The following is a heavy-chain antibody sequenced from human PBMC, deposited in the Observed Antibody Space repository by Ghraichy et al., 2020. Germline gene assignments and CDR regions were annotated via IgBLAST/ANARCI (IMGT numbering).Heavy chain of an antibody. CDR1: GFTVSGNY. D-gene: IGHD2-21*01. V-gene: IGHV3-53*01. CDR2: IYSGGST. Sequence: LSLTCAVSGFTVSGNYMTWVRQAPGTGLEWVSIIYSGGSTYYADSVKGRFTISRDNTKNTVYLQMNRLRAEDTAVYFCARDRVFCAGNECYYYYNYGMDVWGQGTPVTVSS. J-gene: IGHJ6*02. CDR3: ARDRVFCAGNECYYYYNYGMDV.